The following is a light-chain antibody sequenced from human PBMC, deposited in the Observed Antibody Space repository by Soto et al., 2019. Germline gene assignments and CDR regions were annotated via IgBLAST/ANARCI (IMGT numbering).Light chain of an antibody. CDR3: SSYTTRTTS. CDR2: EVT. V-gene: IGLV2-14*01. J-gene: IGLJ3*02. Sequence: QSVLTQPASVSGSPGQSITISCSGTTSDISAYDSVSWYQQHPGRAPKLVIYEVTNRPSGVSNRFSGSKSGTTASLTISGLQAEDEADYYCSSYTTRTTSFGGGTQLTVL. CDR1: TSDISAYDS.